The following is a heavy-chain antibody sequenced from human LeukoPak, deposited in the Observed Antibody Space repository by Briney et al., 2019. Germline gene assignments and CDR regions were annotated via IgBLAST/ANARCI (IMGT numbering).Heavy chain of an antibody. CDR3: ARDPGRGWLQKRVYAFDI. V-gene: IGHV1-46*01. CDR2: INPSGGST. Sequence: ASVKVSCKASGYTFTSYYMHWVRQAPGQVLEWMGIINPSGGSTSYAQKFQGRVTMTRDTSTSTVYMELSSLRSEDTAVYYCARDPGRGWLQKRVYAFDIWGQGTMVTVSS. CDR1: GYTFTSYY. J-gene: IGHJ3*02. D-gene: IGHD5-24*01.